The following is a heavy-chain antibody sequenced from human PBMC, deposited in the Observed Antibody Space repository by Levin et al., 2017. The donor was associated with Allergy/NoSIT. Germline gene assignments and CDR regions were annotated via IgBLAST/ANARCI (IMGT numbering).Heavy chain of an antibody. CDR1: GGTFTTYG. J-gene: IGHJ4*02. D-gene: IGHD3-3*02. CDR3: ARADNSPHFRSEWRTQDF. Sequence: GASVKVSCKAPGGTFTTYGVTWVRQAPGQGLEWMGRIIPILGVTNYAPKFQGRVRITADTSTTTAFMELSSVRSEDTAVYYCARADNSPHFRSEWRTQDFWGQGTLVTVSS. V-gene: IGHV1-69*04. CDR2: IIPILGVT.